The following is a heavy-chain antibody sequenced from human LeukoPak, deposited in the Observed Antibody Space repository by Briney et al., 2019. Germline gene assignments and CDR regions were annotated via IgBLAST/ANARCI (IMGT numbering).Heavy chain of an antibody. CDR3: AREGYCSSTSCYEDAFDI. J-gene: IGHJ3*02. CDR1: GGSISSYY. Sequence: KPSESLPLTCTVSGGSISSYYWSWIRQPPGKGLEWIGYIYYSGSTNYNPSLKSRVTISVDTSKNQFSLKLSSVTAADTAVYYCAREGYCSSTSCYEDAFDIGGKGKRATVSS. V-gene: IGHV4-59*01. D-gene: IGHD2-2*01. CDR2: IYYSGST.